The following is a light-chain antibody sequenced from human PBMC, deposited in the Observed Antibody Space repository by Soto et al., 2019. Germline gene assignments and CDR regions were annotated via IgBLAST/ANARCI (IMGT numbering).Light chain of an antibody. CDR1: QSVSRY. Sequence: EIVLTQSPATLSLSPGQRATLSCRASQSVSRYLAWYQQKPGQAPRLVIYDASNMAADIPDRFSGSGSGTDFTHTINRLEPEDFAVYYCQQRSNWPLSFGGGTHVESK. CDR3: QQRSNWPLS. V-gene: IGKV3-11*01. CDR2: DAS. J-gene: IGKJ4*01.